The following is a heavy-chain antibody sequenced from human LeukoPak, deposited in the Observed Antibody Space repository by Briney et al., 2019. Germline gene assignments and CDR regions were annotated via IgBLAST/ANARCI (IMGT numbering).Heavy chain of an antibody. D-gene: IGHD5-18*01. V-gene: IGHV1-69*05. CDR2: IIPLFGTA. CDR1: GGTFSTYA. J-gene: IGHJ6*03. Sequence: SVKVSCKASGGTFSTYAVNWVRQAPGQRLEWMGGIIPLFGTANYAQKFQGRVTITTDESTSTAYMELSSLRSEDTAVYYCARSRRGYSYGLGLYYMDVWGKGTTVTVSS. CDR3: ARSRRGYSYGLGLYYMDV.